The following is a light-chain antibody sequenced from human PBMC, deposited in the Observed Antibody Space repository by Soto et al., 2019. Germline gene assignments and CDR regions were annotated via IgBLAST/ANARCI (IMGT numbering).Light chain of an antibody. J-gene: IGKJ1*01. CDR2: DAS. CDR1: QTVSNY. CDR3: QQTYSTPWT. Sequence: DIQMTQSPFSLSASVGDRVTVTCRASQTVSNYLNWYQQKTGKAPNLLIHDASTLQRGVPSRFSGSGSGTEFTLTISRLQPEDFATYFCQQTYSTPWTFCQGTRVEVK. V-gene: IGKV1-39*01.